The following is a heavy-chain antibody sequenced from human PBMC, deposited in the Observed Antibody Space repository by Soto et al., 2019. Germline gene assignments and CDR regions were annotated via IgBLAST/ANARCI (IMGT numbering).Heavy chain of an antibody. J-gene: IGHJ5*02. CDR1: GGSISSGGYY. CDR2: IYYSGST. CDR3: ARELVAPYGSGTPGWFDP. D-gene: IGHD3-10*01. Sequence: QVQLQESGPGLVKPSQTLSLTCTVSGGSISSGGYYWSWIRQHPGKGLEWIGYIYYSGSTYYNPSLKSRVTISVDPAKNQFSLKLSSVPAADTAVYYCARELVAPYGSGTPGWFDPWGQGTLVTVSS. V-gene: IGHV4-31*03.